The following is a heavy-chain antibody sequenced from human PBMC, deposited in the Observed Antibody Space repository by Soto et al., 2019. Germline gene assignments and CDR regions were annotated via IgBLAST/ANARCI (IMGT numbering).Heavy chain of an antibody. Sequence: SKTLSLACAVYGGSFSRSYWSWPRQPPVKGLEWIGGINHSGSTNYNPSLKSRVTISVDTSTNQFSLKMNSVTTEDTAVYYCTTANWCHKYLDFCCQGTMVTVSS. D-gene: IGHD2-8*02. V-gene: IGHV4-34*01. CDR1: GGSFSRSY. CDR2: INHSGST. CDR3: TTANWCHKYLDF. J-gene: IGHJ4*02.